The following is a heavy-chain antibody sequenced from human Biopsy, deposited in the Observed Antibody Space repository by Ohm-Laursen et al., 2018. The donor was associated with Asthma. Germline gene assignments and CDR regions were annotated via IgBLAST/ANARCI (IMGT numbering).Heavy chain of an antibody. V-gene: IGHV3-30-3*01. CDR3: AREGVAGTHIED. CDR1: GFAVSRDH. Sequence: SLRLSCSASGFAVSRDHMFWVRQAPGKGLEWVAVISYDGSSIYYADSVKGRFTISRDNSKNTLSLQMNSLTAEDTAVYYCAREGVAGTHIEDWGQGTLVTVSS. J-gene: IGHJ4*02. D-gene: IGHD6-19*01. CDR2: ISYDGSSI.